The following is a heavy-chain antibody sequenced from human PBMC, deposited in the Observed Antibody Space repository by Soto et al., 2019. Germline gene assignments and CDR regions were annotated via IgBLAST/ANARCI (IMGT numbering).Heavy chain of an antibody. J-gene: IGHJ3*01. D-gene: IGHD2-8*02. CDR1: GFSFSDNL. Sequence: QVQLVQSGAEVRKPGASVNISCRASGFSFSDNLINWVRQAPGQSLEWMGWINPDNRNTRYSQTFQGRVTISRNSPASIAYVEVSDLTSEETAVYYCARDILSVGPRANDAFDVWGHGTMVTVSS. CDR2: INPDNRNT. CDR3: ARDILSVGPRANDAFDV. V-gene: IGHV1-3*01.